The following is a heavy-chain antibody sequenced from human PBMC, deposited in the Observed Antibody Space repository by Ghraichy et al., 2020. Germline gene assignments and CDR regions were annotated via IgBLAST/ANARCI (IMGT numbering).Heavy chain of an antibody. J-gene: IGHJ2*01. CDR2: IYHSGVT. CDR1: GDSISNHY. V-gene: IGHV4-59*11. CDR3: ARNKGYYDSNGFYYWHFDL. Sequence: LSLTCSVSGDSISNHYWSWIRQPPGKGLEWIGYIYHSGVTNYNPSLKSRVTVSADTSKNQFSLNLSSVTAADTAMYYCARNKGYYDSNGFYYWHFDLWGRGTLVTVSS. D-gene: IGHD3-22*01.